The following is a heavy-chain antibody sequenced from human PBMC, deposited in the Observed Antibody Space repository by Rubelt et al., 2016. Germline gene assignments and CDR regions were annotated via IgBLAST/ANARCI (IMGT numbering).Heavy chain of an antibody. CDR2: IYPDDSDT. J-gene: IGHJ4*01. CDR3: ARQWDWNDRIDY. D-gene: IGHD1-1*01. V-gene: IGHV5-51*01. CDR1: GYKFNNYW. Sequence: EVQLVQSGAEVKKPGESLKISCKGSGYKFNNYWIGWVRQMPGKGLEWMGIIYPDDSDTRSSPSFEGQVTISVEYCISTAYLKWRSTKTADTAVYYWARQWDWNDRIDYGGQGTLVTVSA.